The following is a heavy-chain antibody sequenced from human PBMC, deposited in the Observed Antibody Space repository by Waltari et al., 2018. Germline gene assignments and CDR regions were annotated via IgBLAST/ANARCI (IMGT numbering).Heavy chain of an antibody. V-gene: IGHV4-4*07. D-gene: IGHD6-19*01. CDR1: CASISRHY. CDR3: AKVGSGWSQAD. CDR2: FYTSGST. Sequence: QVQLQESGPGLVKPSETLSLTCTVSCASISRHYWSWIRQPAGKGLEWIGHFYTSGSTNYNPSLKSRVTMSVDMSKNQFSLRLSSVTAADTAVYYCAKVGSGWSQADWGQGTLVTVSS. J-gene: IGHJ4*02.